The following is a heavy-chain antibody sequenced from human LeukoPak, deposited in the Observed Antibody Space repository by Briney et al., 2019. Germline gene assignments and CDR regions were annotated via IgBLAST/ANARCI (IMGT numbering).Heavy chain of an antibody. CDR3: ASHSGSYYPWYFDY. Sequence: PGGSLRLSCAASGFTFSSYAMTWVRQAPGKGLEGVSAISGSGGSTYYVDSVKGRFTISRDNSKNTLYLQMNSLRAEDTAVYYCASHSGSYYPWYFDYWGQGTLVTVSS. D-gene: IGHD1-26*01. CDR1: GFTFSSYA. J-gene: IGHJ4*02. V-gene: IGHV3-23*01. CDR2: ISGSGGST.